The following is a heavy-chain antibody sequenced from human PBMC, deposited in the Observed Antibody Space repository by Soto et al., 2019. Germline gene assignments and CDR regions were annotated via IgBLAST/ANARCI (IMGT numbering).Heavy chain of an antibody. CDR1: GFTFSSYG. CDR3: AKDGALRRSGSPDY. CDR2: ISYDGSNK. Sequence: QVQLVESGGGVVQPGRSLRLSCAASGFTFSSYGMHWVRQAPGKGLEWVAVISYDGSNKYYADSVKGRFTISRDNSKNTLYLQMNSLRAEDTAVYYCAKDGALRRSGSPDYWGQGTLVPVSS. J-gene: IGHJ4*02. V-gene: IGHV3-30*18. D-gene: IGHD3-22*01.